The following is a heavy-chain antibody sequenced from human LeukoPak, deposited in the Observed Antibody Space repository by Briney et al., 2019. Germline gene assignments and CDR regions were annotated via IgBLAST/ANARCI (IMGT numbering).Heavy chain of an antibody. CDR2: IYYSGST. D-gene: IGHD2-15*01. CDR1: GGSISSYY. J-gene: IGHJ4*02. V-gene: IGHV4-59*01. Sequence: SETLSLTCTVSGGSISSYYWSWIRQPPGKGLEWIGYIYYSGSTNYNPSLKSRVTISVDTSKNQFSLKLSSVTAADTAVYYCAIMTLGYCSGGSCYEGLDYWGQGTLVTVSS. CDR3: AIMTLGYCSGGSCYEGLDY.